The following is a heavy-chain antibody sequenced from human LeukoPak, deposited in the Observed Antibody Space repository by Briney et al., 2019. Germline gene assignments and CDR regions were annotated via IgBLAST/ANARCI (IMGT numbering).Heavy chain of an antibody. V-gene: IGHV1-18*01. CDR1: GYAFTSYG. CDR3: AREPGCSSTSCSNWFDP. CDR2: ISAYNGNT. J-gene: IGHJ5*02. Sequence: GASVKVSCKASGYAFTSYGISWVRQAPGQGLEWMGWISAYNGNTNYPQTLQGRVTMPTDTSTSTAYMELRSLRSDDTAVYYCAREPGCSSTSCSNWFDPWGQGTLVTVSS. D-gene: IGHD2-2*01.